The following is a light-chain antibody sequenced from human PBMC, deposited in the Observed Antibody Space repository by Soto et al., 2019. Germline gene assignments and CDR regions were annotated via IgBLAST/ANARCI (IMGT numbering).Light chain of an antibody. CDR2: DAS. V-gene: IGKV3-11*01. CDR3: QQRSNLPPT. Sequence: ERVITQSPAPLTLSPVEIANRSCSASQFIDRYLAWYRQIPGQAPRLLIYDASNRATGIPDRFSGGGSGTDFTLTISSLEPEDFAVYYCQQRSNLPPTFGQGTRLEIK. J-gene: IGKJ5*01. CDR1: QFIDRY.